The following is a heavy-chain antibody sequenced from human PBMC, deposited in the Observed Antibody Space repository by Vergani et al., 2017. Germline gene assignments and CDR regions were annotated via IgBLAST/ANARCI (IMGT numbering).Heavy chain of an antibody. CDR1: GGSISSYY. V-gene: IGHV4-59*01. Sequence: QVQLQESGPGLVKPSETLSLTCTVSGGSISSYYWSWIRQPPGKGLEWIGYIYYSGSTNNNPSLKSRVTISVDTSKNQFSLKLSSVTAADTAVYYCARDVVVPAAMGYYYGMDVWGQGTTVTVSS. CDR2: IYYSGST. CDR3: ARDVVVPAAMGYYYGMDV. J-gene: IGHJ6*02. D-gene: IGHD2-2*01.